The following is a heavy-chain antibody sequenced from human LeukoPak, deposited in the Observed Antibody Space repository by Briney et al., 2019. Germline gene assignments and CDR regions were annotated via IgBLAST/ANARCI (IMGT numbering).Heavy chain of an antibody. CDR1: GFTFSSYS. CDR3: ARGLTYYYGSGSLQYYYYYGMDV. CDR2: ISSSSSYI. V-gene: IGHV3-21*01. D-gene: IGHD3-10*01. Sequence: GGSLRLSCAASGFTFSSYSMNWVRQAPGKGLEWVSSISSSSSYIYYADSVKGRFTISRDNAKNSLYLQMNSLRAEDTAVYYCARGLTYYYGSGSLQYYYYYGMDVWGKGTTVTVSS. J-gene: IGHJ6*04.